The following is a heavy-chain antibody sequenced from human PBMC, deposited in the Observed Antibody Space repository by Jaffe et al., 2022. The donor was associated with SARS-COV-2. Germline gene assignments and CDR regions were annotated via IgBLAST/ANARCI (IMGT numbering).Heavy chain of an antibody. CDR1: GFTFDDYA. CDR3: AKEHIRRLRFLEWLPVDI. V-gene: IGHV3-9*01. CDR2: ISWNSGSI. J-gene: IGHJ3*02. Sequence: EVQLVESGGGLVQPGRSLRLSCAASGFTFDDYAMHWVRQAPGKGLEWVSGISWNSGSIGYADSVKGRFTISRDNAKNSLYLQMNSLRAEDTALYYCAKEHIRRLRFLEWLPVDIWGQGTMVTVSS. D-gene: IGHD3-3*01.